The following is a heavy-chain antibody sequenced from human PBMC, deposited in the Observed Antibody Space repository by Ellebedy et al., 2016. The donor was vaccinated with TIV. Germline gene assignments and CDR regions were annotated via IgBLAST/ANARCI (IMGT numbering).Heavy chain of an antibody. V-gene: IGHV3-74*01. J-gene: IGHJ4*02. Sequence: GESLKISCAASGFTFSTYWMHWVRQAPGKGLVWVSLINSGGSSKSYADSVKGRFTISRDNAKNMLYLQMNSLTAADTAVYYCAREYSSSSGRTFDYWGQGIQVTVSS. CDR3: AREYSSSSGRTFDY. D-gene: IGHD6-6*01. CDR1: GFTFSTYW. CDR2: INSGGSSK.